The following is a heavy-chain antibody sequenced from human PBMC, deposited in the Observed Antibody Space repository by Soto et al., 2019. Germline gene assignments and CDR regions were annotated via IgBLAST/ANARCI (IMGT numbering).Heavy chain of an antibody. CDR1: GYTFTSYA. CDR3: ARDQVWFGAENPDY. CDR2: INAGNGNT. J-gene: IGHJ4*02. Sequence: QVPLVQSGAEVKKPGASVKVSCKASGYTFTSYAMHWVRQAPGQRLEWMGWINAGNGNTKYSQKFQGRVTITRDTSASTAYMELSSLRSEDTAVYYCARDQVWFGAENPDYWGQGTLVTVSS. D-gene: IGHD3-10*01. V-gene: IGHV1-3*01.